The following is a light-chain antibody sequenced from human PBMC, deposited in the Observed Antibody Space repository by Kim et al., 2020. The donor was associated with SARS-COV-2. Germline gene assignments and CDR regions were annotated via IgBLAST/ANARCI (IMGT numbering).Light chain of an antibody. CDR2: DVS. CDR3: SSYTISITYV. Sequence: QSALTQPDSVSGSPGQSITISCTGTSSDVGGYVYVSWYQHPPGKAHELIIYDVSTRPSGVAEPSSGSKSGNTASLTIFGIQAEDEANYYCSSYTISITYVFVAGTKVTV. V-gene: IGLV2-14*03. CDR1: SSDVGGYVY. J-gene: IGLJ1*01.